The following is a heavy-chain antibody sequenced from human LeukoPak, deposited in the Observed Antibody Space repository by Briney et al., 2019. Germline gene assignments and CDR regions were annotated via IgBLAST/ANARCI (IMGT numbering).Heavy chain of an antibody. CDR3: ARDYDFWSGYYIISPFYFDY. CDR1: GFIFSNYP. CDR2: ISGFGDRT. D-gene: IGHD3-3*01. Sequence: PGGSLRLSCAASGFIFSNYPMTWVRQAPGKGLEWVSAISGFGDRTVYADSVKGRFTISRDNAKNSLYLQMNSLRAEDTAVYYCARDYDFWSGYYIISPFYFDYWGQGTLVTVSS. J-gene: IGHJ4*02. V-gene: IGHV3-23*01.